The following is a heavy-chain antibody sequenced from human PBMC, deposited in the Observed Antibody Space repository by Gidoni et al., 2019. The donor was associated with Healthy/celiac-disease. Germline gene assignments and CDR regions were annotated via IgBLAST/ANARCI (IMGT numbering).Heavy chain of an antibody. CDR3: ARGWRHRPKWYGMDV. V-gene: IGHV4-34*01. Sequence: QVQLQQWGAGLFKPSETLSLTCAVYGGSFSGYYWSWIRQPPGKGLEWIGEINHSGSTNYNPSLKSRVTISVDTSKNQFSLKLSSVTAADTAVYYCARGWRHRPKWYGMDVWGQGTTVTVSS. CDR1: GGSFSGYY. CDR2: INHSGST. J-gene: IGHJ6*02. D-gene: IGHD3-3*01.